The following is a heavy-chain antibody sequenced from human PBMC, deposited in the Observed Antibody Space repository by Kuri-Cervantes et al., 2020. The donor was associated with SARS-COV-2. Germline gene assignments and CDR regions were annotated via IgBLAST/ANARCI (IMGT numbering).Heavy chain of an antibody. CDR2: IDWDDDK. Sequence: SGPTLVKPTQTLTLTCTFSGFSLSTRGMRVSWIRQPPGKALEWLARIDWDDDKFYSTSLKTRLTISKDTSKNQVVLTMTNMGPVDTATYYCVRIFTGGWYVDYWGQGTLVTVSS. J-gene: IGHJ4*02. CDR1: GFSLSTRGMR. D-gene: IGHD6-19*01. V-gene: IGHV2-70*04. CDR3: VRIFTGGWYVDY.